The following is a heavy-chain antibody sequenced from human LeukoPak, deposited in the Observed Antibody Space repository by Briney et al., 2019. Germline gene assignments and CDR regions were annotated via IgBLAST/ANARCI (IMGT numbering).Heavy chain of an antibody. D-gene: IGHD3-22*01. V-gene: IGHV3-7*04. CDR1: GFTFRSYR. CDR2: IEQGESER. Sequence: GGSLRLSCAASGFTFRSYRMNWVRQAPGKGLEWVASIEQGESERYYVDSVNGRFTISRDNAKNSLYLQMNSLRAEDTAVYYCARGDNSAFDIWGQGTMVTVSS. J-gene: IGHJ3*02. CDR3: ARGDNSAFDI.